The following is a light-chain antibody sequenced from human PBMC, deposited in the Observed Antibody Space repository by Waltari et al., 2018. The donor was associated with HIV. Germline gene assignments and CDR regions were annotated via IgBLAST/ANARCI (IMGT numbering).Light chain of an antibody. CDR3: QSYDKSLSGSV. CDR2: DDN. J-gene: IGLJ2*01. CDR1: NSNIGAGYD. Sequence: QSVLTQPPSVSGAPGQRVTISCPGNNSNIGAGYDVHWYQQLPGTAPKFFISDDNSRPSWFPDRVSGSRSGTSAALAMTGLQAEDEADYYCQSYDKSLSGSVFGGGTKLTVL. V-gene: IGLV1-40*01.